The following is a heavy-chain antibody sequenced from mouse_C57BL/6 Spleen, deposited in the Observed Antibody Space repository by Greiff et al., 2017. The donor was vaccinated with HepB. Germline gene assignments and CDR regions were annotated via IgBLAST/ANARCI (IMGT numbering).Heavy chain of an antibody. CDR1: GFSLTSYG. CDR2: IWRGGST. Sequence: VQLQESGPGLVQPSQSLSITCTVSGFSLTSYGVHWVRQSPGKGLEWLGVIWRGGSTDYNAAFIPRLSTSKDNSKSQVFFKMNSLQADDTAIYYCARDDGYCPFAYWGQGTLVTVSA. CDR3: ARDDGYCPFAY. D-gene: IGHD2-3*01. J-gene: IGHJ3*01. V-gene: IGHV2-2*01.